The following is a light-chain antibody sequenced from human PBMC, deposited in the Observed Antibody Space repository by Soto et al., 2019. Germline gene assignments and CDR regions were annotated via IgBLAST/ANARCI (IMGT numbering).Light chain of an antibody. Sequence: QSALTQPPSASGSPGQSVTISCTGTSSDVGGYNYVSWYQQYPGRAPKLMIYEVTKRPSGVPDRFSGSKSGNTATLTVSGLQAEDEAEYYCSSYASSNNFYDVFGGGTKLTVL. J-gene: IGLJ3*02. CDR3: SSYASSNNFYDV. CDR1: SSDVGGYNY. V-gene: IGLV2-8*01. CDR2: EVT.